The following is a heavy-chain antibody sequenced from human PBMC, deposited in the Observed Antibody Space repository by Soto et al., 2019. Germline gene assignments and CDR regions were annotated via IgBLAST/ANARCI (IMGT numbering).Heavy chain of an antibody. CDR2: IYYSGST. CDR3: ARGEFVFGVVRPTQYGMDV. Sequence: LSLTCTVSGGSISSYYWSWIRQPPGKGLEWIGYIYYSGSTNYNPSLKSRVTISVDTSKNQFSLKLSSVTAADTAVYYCARGEFVFGVVRPTQYGMDVWGQGTTVTVSS. V-gene: IGHV4-59*12. J-gene: IGHJ6*02. CDR1: GGSISSYY. D-gene: IGHD3-3*01.